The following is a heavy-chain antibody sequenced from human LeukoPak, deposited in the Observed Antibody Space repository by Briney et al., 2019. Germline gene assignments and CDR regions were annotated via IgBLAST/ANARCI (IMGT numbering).Heavy chain of an antibody. CDR1: GGSFSGYY. D-gene: IGHD7-27*01. CDR2: INHSGST. V-gene: IGHV4-34*01. CDR3: AKPLGNY. Sequence: SETLSLTCAVYGGSFSGYYWSWIRQPPGKGLEWIGEINHSGSTNYNPSLKSRVTISVDTSKNQFSLKLSSVTAADTAVYYYAKPLGNYWGQGTLVTVSS. J-gene: IGHJ4*02.